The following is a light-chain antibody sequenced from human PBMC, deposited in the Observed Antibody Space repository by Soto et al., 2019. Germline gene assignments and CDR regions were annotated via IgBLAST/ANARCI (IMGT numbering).Light chain of an antibody. V-gene: IGKV3-15*01. CDR2: GAS. CDR1: QSVSSN. CDR3: QEYYNWCRT. Sequence: EIVMTQSPATLSVSPGERATLSCRASQSVSSNLAWYQQKPGQAPRLLIYGASTRATGIPARFSGSGSGTEFTLANSSLLSEDFAVFYGQEYYNWCRTVGRGTKLEIK. J-gene: IGKJ2*01.